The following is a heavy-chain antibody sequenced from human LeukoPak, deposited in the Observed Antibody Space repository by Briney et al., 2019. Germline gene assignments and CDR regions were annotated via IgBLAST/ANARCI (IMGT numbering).Heavy chain of an antibody. CDR3: ARVADYYESSGYPDASDI. CDR1: GFTVSRNY. CDR2: IYSGGST. J-gene: IGHJ3*02. V-gene: IGHV3-53*01. Sequence: PGGSLRLSCAASGFTVSRNYMRWVRQAPGKGLEWVSVIYSGGSTYYADSVKGRFTISRDNSKNKLYLQMNSLRAEDTAVYYCARVADYYESSGYPDASDIWGQGTMVTVSS. D-gene: IGHD3-22*01.